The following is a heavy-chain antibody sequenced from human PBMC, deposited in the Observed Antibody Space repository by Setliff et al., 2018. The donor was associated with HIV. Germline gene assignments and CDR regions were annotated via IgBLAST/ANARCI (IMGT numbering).Heavy chain of an antibody. CDR2: ISNTGNT. Sequence: KASETLSLTCTVSGGSISNYYWSWIRQPPGKGLEWVGCISNTGNTKYNPSLKSRVTISVDTSKNQFSVRLTSVTAADTAVYFCARGGRSDGYHIASWGQGILVTVS. CDR3: ARGGRSDGYHIAS. V-gene: IGHV4-59*01. CDR1: GGSISNYY. D-gene: IGHD2-15*01. J-gene: IGHJ4*02.